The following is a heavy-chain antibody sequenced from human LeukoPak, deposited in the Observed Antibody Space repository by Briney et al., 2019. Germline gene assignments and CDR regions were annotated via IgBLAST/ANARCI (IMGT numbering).Heavy chain of an antibody. CDR2: ISSSSSYI. CDR3: ARALGGYDILSGQDY. Sequence: PGGSLRAPCAASGFTFSSYSMNWVRQAPGKGLEWVSSISSSSSYIYYADSVKGRFTISRDNAKNSLYLQMNSLRAEDTAVYYCARALGGYDILSGQDYWGQGTLGTVSS. D-gene: IGHD3-9*01. CDR1: GFTFSSYS. V-gene: IGHV3-21*01. J-gene: IGHJ4*02.